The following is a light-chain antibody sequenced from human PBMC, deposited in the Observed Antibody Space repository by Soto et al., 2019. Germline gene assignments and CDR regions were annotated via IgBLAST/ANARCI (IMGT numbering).Light chain of an antibody. J-gene: IGKJ5*01. CDR3: EQRSNWPPIT. CDR2: DAS. Sequence: IVLTQSPVTLSLSPGERATLSCRASQSVNSYLAWYQQKPGQAPRLLIYDASNRATGIPARFSGSGSGTDFTLTISSLEPEDFAIYYCEQRSNWPPITFGQGTRLEI. CDR1: QSVNSY. V-gene: IGKV3-11*01.